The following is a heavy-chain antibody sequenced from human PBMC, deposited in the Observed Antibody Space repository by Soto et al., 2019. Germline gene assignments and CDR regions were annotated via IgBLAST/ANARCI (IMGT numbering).Heavy chain of an antibody. D-gene: IGHD6-19*01. CDR3: ARPGIAVAAPYYFDY. V-gene: IGHV3-33*01. CDR2: IWYDGSNK. Sequence: QVQLVESGGGVVQPGRSLRLSCAASGFTFSSYGMHWVCRAPGKGLEWVAVIWYDGSNKYYADSVKGRFTISRDNSKNTLYLQMNSLRAEDTAVYYCARPGIAVAAPYYFDYWGQGTLVTVSS. CDR1: GFTFSSYG. J-gene: IGHJ4*02.